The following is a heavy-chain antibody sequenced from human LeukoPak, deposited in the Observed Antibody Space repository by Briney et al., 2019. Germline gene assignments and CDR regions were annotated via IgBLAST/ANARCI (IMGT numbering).Heavy chain of an antibody. V-gene: IGHV3-7*01. J-gene: IGHJ3*02. CDR1: GFTFSSYW. Sequence: PGGSLRLSCAASGFTFSSYWMSWVRQAPGKGLEWVANIKQDGSEKYYVDSVKGRFTISRDNAKTSLYLQMNSLRAEDTAVYYCARDRTSSSWHEGMAFDIWGQGTMVTVSS. CDR3: ARDRTSSSWHEGMAFDI. D-gene: IGHD6-13*01. CDR2: IKQDGSEK.